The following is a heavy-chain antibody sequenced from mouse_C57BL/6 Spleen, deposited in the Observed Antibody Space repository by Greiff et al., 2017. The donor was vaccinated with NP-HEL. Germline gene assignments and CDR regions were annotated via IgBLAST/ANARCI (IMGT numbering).Heavy chain of an antibody. D-gene: IGHD1-1*01. V-gene: IGHV5-9*01. CDR3: ARHRVTTVVPWYFDV. CDR1: GFTFSSYT. Sequence: EVKLVESGGGLVKPGGSLKLSCAASGFTFSSYTMSWVRQTPEKRLEWVATISGGGGNTYYPDSVKGRFTISRDNAKNTLYLQMSSLRSEDTALYYCARHRVTTVVPWYFDVWGTRTTVTVSS. CDR2: ISGGGGNT. J-gene: IGHJ1*03.